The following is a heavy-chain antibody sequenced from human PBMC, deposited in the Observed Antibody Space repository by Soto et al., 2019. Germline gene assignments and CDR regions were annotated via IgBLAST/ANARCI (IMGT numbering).Heavy chain of an antibody. CDR3: ARGVYDILTGYYYFDY. CDR2: IYYSGST. J-gene: IGHJ4*02. D-gene: IGHD3-9*01. V-gene: IGHV4-31*03. Sequence: SETLSLTCTVSGGSISSGGYYWSWIRQHPWKGLEWIGYIYYSGSTYYNPSLKSRVTISVDTSKNQFSLKLSSVTAADTAVYYCARGVYDILTGYYYFDYWGQGXLVTVSS. CDR1: GGSISSGGYY.